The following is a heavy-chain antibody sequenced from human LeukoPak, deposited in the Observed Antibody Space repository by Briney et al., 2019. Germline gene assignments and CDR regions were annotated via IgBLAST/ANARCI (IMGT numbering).Heavy chain of an antibody. CDR3: ARMIGDDAFDI. Sequence: PSETLSLTCAVYGGSFSGYYWSWIRQPPGKGLEWIGTIYYSGTTCYNPSLKSRVTISVDTSRNQFSLKLSSVTATDTAVYYCARMIGDDAFDIWGQGTMVTVSS. V-gene: IGHV4-34*01. D-gene: IGHD3-22*01. CDR1: GGSFSGYY. J-gene: IGHJ3*02. CDR2: IYYSGTT.